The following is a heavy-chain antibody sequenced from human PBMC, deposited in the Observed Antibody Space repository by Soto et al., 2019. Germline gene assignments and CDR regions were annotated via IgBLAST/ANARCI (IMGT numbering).Heavy chain of an antibody. J-gene: IGHJ4*02. CDR3: ARVKWYYYDSSGYYYFDY. D-gene: IGHD3-22*01. Sequence: SETLSLTCTVSGGSISSYYWSWIRQPPGKGLEWIGYIYYSGSTNYNPSLKSRVTISVDTSKNQFSLKLSSVTAADTAVYYCARVKWYYYDSSGYYYFDYWGQGTLVTVSS. CDR1: GGSISSYY. V-gene: IGHV4-59*01. CDR2: IYYSGST.